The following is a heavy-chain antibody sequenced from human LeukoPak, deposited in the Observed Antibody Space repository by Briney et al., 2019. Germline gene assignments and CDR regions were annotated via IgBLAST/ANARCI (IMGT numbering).Heavy chain of an antibody. CDR3: AREGIPNYYYYGMDV. J-gene: IGHJ6*02. Sequence: ASVKVSCKASGYTFTGYYMHWVRQAPGQGLEWMGWINPNSGGTNYAQKFQGWVTMTRDTSISTAYTELSRLRSDGTAVYYCAREGIPNYYYYGMDVWGQGTTVTVSS. V-gene: IGHV1-2*04. CDR1: GYTFTGYY. CDR2: INPNSGGT.